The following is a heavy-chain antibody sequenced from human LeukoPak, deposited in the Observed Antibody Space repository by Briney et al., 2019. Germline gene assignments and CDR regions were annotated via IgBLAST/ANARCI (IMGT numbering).Heavy chain of an antibody. J-gene: IGHJ6*04. CDR1: GGSISTNY. V-gene: IGHV4-34*01. D-gene: IGHD5-18*01. Sequence: SETLSLTCTVSGGSISTNYWSWIPQPPGKGLEWFGEINHSESTNYNPPLKSRVTISVDTSKNQFSLKLSSVTAADTAVYYCARLVGSYGLRDVWGKGTTVTISS. CDR2: INHSEST. CDR3: ARLVGSYGLRDV.